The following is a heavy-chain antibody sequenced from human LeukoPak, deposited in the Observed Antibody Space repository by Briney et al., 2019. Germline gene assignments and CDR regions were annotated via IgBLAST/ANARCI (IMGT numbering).Heavy chain of an antibody. CDR1: GYTFTGYY. V-gene: IGHV1-2*02. D-gene: IGHD3-22*01. Sequence: EASVKVSCKASGYTFTGYYMHWVRQAPGQGLEWMGWINPNSGGTNYAQKFQGRVTMTRDTSISTAYMELSRLRSDDTAVYYCARGRGPGIYDSSGNDYWGQGTLVTVSS. J-gene: IGHJ4*02. CDR3: ARGRGPGIYDSSGNDY. CDR2: INPNSGGT.